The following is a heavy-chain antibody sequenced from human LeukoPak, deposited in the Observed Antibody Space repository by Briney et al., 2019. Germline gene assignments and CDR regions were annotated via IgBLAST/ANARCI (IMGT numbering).Heavy chain of an antibody. V-gene: IGHV3-23*01. Sequence: GGSLRLSCAASDFTFSTYGMSWVRQAPGKGLEWVSSISGGGGSTYHADSVKGRLTISRDSSKNTLYLQMNSLRAEDAAVYYCAKAPVTTCSGAYCYPFDYWGQGTLVTVSS. CDR1: DFTFSTYG. CDR2: ISGGGGST. CDR3: AKAPVTTCSGAYCYPFDY. J-gene: IGHJ4*02. D-gene: IGHD2-15*01.